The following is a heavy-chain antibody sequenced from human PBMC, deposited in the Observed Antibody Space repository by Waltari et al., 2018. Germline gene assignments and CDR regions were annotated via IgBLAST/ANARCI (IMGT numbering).Heavy chain of an antibody. Sequence: EVQLVESGGGLVQPGGSLRLSCEVSEFDFSTYWMTWVRQASGRGLEWVANINYDGNEKHYVDSVKGRFSISRDNARNSVYLQMNSLRAEDTAVYYCATYRWLGYWGQGTLVTVSS. J-gene: IGHJ4*02. V-gene: IGHV3-7*03. CDR2: INYDGNEK. D-gene: IGHD3-10*01. CDR1: EFDFSTYW. CDR3: ATYRWLGY.